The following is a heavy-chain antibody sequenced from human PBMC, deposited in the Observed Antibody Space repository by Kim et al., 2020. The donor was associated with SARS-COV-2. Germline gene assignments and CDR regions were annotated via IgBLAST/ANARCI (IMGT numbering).Heavy chain of an antibody. CDR2: INHSGST. Sequence: SETLSLICAVYGGSFSGYYWSWIRQPPGKGLEWIGEINHSGSTNYNPSLKSRFTISVDTSKNQFSLKLSSVTAADTAVYYCARVLNYSDSSVLADFDIWGQGTMVTVSS. CDR1: GGSFSGYY. J-gene: IGHJ3*02. CDR3: ARVLNYSDSSVLADFDI. D-gene: IGHD3-22*01. V-gene: IGHV4-34*01.